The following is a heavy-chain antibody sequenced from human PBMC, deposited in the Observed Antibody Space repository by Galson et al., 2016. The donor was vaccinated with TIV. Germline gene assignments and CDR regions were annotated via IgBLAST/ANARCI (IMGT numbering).Heavy chain of an antibody. CDR2: ISVSSDYI. V-gene: IGHV3-21*06. D-gene: IGHD2-15*01. CDR1: GFTFSGHS. J-gene: IGHJ6*02. CDR3: ARIIGYWEGYYAMDV. Sequence: SLRLSCAASGFTFSGHSMNWVRQAPGKGLEWVSSISVSSDYIYSGDSVKGRFTISRDNAKNSLFLQMNSLRAEDTAVYYCARIIGYWEGYYAMDVWGQGTTVTVAS.